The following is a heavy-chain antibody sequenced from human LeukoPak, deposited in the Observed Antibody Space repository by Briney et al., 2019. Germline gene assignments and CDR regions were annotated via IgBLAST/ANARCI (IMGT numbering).Heavy chain of an antibody. Sequence: GGSLGLSCAASGFTFSSYAMSWGRQAPGKGLEWVSGISGSGGNTYYADSVKGRFTISRDNSNNTLYLQMNSLRAEDTAVYYCARHSRGRWYVFDYWGQGTLVTVSS. D-gene: IGHD6-13*01. J-gene: IGHJ4*02. CDR2: ISGSGGNT. CDR3: ARHSRGRWYVFDY. CDR1: GFTFSSYA. V-gene: IGHV3-23*01.